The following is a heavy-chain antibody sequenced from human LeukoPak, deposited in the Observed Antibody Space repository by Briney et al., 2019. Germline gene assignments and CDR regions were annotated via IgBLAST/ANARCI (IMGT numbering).Heavy chain of an antibody. D-gene: IGHD2-2*01. CDR2: IYYSGST. J-gene: IGHJ5*02. V-gene: IGHV4-39*07. CDR1: GGSISNSSYY. CDR3: ARTDIVVVPARGRFDP. Sequence: SETLSLTCTVSGGSISNSSYYWGWIRQPPGKGLEWIGSIYYSGSTYYNPSLKSRVTISVDTSKNQFSLKLSSVTAADTAVYYCARTDIVVVPARGRFDPWGQGTLVTVSS.